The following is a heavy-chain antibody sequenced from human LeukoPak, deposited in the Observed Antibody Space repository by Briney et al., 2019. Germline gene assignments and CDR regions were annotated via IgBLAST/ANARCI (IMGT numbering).Heavy chain of an antibody. Sequence: PGGSLRLSCAASGFTFSAYYMSWIRQAPGKGLEWVSYISRSGSTIYYADSVKGRFTISGDNAKNSLYLQMNSLRAEDTAVYYCARDYGDYHFDYWGQGTLVTVSS. CDR1: GFTFSAYY. D-gene: IGHD4-17*01. CDR2: ISRSGSTI. J-gene: IGHJ4*02. CDR3: ARDYGDYHFDY. V-gene: IGHV3-11*01.